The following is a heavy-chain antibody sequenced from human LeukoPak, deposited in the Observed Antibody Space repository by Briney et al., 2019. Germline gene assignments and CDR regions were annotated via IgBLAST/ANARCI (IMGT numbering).Heavy chain of an antibody. CDR1: GFTFSDYY. D-gene: IGHD3-22*01. Sequence: GGSLRLSCAASGFTFSDYYMTWIRQAPGKGLEWVSYISSSGNTIYYADSVKGRFTISRDNAKNSLYLQMNSLRAEDTAVYYCARGTNTYYYDSSGYYYVLWGQGTLVTVSS. CDR3: ARGTNTYYYDSSGYYYVL. J-gene: IGHJ4*02. CDR2: ISSSGNTI. V-gene: IGHV3-11*01.